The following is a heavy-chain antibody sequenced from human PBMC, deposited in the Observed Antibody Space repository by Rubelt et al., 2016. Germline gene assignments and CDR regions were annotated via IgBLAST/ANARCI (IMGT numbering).Heavy chain of an antibody. D-gene: IGHD6-13*01. CDR3: ARAGLGYSSSWSGDAFDI. V-gene: IGHV3-11*06. Sequence: GRFTISRDNAKNSLYLQMNSLRAEDTAVYYCARAGLGYSSSWSGDAFDIWGQGTMVTVSS. J-gene: IGHJ3*02.